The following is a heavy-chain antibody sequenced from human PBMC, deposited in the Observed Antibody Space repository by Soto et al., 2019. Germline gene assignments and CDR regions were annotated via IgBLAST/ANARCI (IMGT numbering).Heavy chain of an antibody. V-gene: IGHV3-74*01. J-gene: IGHJ5*02. CDR1: GFPFSHYW. CDR2: INPAGTIT. Sequence: MQMVESGGGSVQPGGSLRLSCAASGFPFSHYWMHWVRQTPGTGLVWVSRINPAGTITNYADSVAGRFTISRDNADSALFLQMKSLSAEDTAIYYCTSDTFGLRDTWGQGTLVTVSS. CDR3: TSDTFGLRDT. D-gene: IGHD3-16*01.